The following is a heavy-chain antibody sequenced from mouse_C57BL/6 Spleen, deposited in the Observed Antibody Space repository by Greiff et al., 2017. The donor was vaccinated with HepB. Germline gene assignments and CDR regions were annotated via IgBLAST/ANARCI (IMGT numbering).Heavy chain of an antibody. CDR3: ARFPMTTVVARGGYFDV. CDR2: IRNKANGYTT. CDR1: GFTFTDYY. D-gene: IGHD1-1*01. J-gene: IGHJ1*03. Sequence: EVMLVESGGGLVQPGGSLSLSCAASGFTFTDYYMSWVRQPPGKALEWLGFIRNKANGYTTEYSASVKGRFTISRDNSQSILYLQMNALRAEDSATYYGARFPMTTVVARGGYFDVWGTGTTVTVSS. V-gene: IGHV7-3*01.